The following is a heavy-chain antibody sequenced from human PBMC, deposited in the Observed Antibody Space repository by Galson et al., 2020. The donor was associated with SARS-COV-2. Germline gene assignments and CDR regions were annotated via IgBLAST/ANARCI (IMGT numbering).Heavy chain of an antibody. CDR3: ARVGFWSGDSYYYGMDV. Sequence: SETLSLTSPVSAGSTSSRNSWSAIRQHTGKWLARIGAISHSRNTNYNPSLKSPVTISVDKSKNQFSLKRSSVTAADTAVYYWARVGFWSGDSYYYGMDVWGQGTTVTVSS. V-gene: IGHV4-4*02. CDR1: AGSTSSRNS. CDR2: ISHSRNT. D-gene: IGHD3-3*01. J-gene: IGHJ6*02.